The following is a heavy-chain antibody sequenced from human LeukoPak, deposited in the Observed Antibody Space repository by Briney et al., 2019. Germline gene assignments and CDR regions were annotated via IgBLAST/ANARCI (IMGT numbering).Heavy chain of an antibody. CDR3: ARDRTGFDY. V-gene: IGHV3-48*04. Sequence: GGSLRLSCAASGVIFSSYSMNWVRQAPGKGLEWVSYISSSSSTIYYADSVKGRFTISRDNAKNSLYLQMNSLRAEDTAVYYCARDRTGFDYWGQGTLVTVSS. CDR1: GVIFSSYS. J-gene: IGHJ4*02. D-gene: IGHD1-1*01. CDR2: ISSSSSTI.